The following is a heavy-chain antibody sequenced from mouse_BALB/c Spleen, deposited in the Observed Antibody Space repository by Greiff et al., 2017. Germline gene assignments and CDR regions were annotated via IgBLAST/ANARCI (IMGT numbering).Heavy chain of an antibody. V-gene: IGHV3-2*02. CDR2: ISYSGST. CDR1: GYSITSDYA. Sequence: EVQLQQSGPGLVKPSQSLSLTCTVTGYSITSDYAWNWIRQFPGNKLEWMGYISYSGSTSYNPSLKSRISITRDTSKNQFFLQLNSVTTEDTATYYCAREVRFPWFAYWGQGTLVTVSA. D-gene: IGHD2-14*01. J-gene: IGHJ3*01. CDR3: AREVRFPWFAY.